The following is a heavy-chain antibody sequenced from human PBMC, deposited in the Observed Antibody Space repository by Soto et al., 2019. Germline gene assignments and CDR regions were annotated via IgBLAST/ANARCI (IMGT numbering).Heavy chain of an antibody. CDR3: ARGEAAVRGASSFDY. CDR1: GGSISSSSYY. CDR2: IYYSGST. Sequence: SETLSLTCTVSGGSISSSSYYWGWIRQPPGKGLEWIGSIYYSGSTYYNPSLKSRVTISVDTSKNQFSLKLSSVTAADTAVYYCARGEAAVRGASSFDYWGQGTLVTVSS. J-gene: IGHJ4*02. D-gene: IGHD3-10*01. V-gene: IGHV4-39*01.